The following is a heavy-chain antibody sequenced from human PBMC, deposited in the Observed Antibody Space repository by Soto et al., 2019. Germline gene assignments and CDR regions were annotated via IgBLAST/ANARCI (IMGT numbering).Heavy chain of an antibody. CDR1: GYTFTSYG. D-gene: IGHD1-20*01. J-gene: IGHJ6*02. CDR3: ARVLTGTARYYYYYYGMDV. V-gene: IGHV1-18*01. Sequence: GASVKVSCKASGYTFTSYGISWVRQAPGQGLEWMGWISAYNGNTNYAQKLQGRVTMTTDTSTSTAYMELRSLGSDDTAVYYCARVLTGTARYYYYYYGMDVWGQGTTVTVSS. CDR2: ISAYNGNT.